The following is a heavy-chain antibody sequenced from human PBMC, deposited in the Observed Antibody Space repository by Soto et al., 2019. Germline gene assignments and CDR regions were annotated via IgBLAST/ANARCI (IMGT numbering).Heavy chain of an antibody. J-gene: IGHJ4*02. CDR3: ARFREGSGLFDY. CDR1: GYTFTGYY. CDR2: INPNSGGT. D-gene: IGHD3-10*01. Sequence: QVQLVQSGAEVKKPGASVKISCKASGYTFTGYYIHWVRQAPGQGLEWMGWINPNSGGTKYAQKFQGWVTMTRDTTINTAYMDLTSDDPAVYYCARFREGSGLFDYWGQGTLVTVSS. V-gene: IGHV1-2*04.